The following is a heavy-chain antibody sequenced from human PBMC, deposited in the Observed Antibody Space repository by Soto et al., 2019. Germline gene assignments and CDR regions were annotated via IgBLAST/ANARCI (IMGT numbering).Heavy chain of an antibody. D-gene: IGHD6-19*01. Sequence: GASVKASCKASGDTITSYYMHWVRQAPGQGLEWMGIINPSGGSTSYAQKFQGRVTMTRDTSTSTVYMELSSLRSEDTAVYYCLCSGWSGDAFDIWGQGTMVTVSS. CDR2: INPSGGST. CDR3: LCSGWSGDAFDI. J-gene: IGHJ3*02. CDR1: GDTITSYY. V-gene: IGHV1-46*01.